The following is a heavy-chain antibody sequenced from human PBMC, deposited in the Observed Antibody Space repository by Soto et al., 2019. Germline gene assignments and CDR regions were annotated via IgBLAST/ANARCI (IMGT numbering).Heavy chain of an antibody. CDR2: ISASGGST. CDR1: GITLSSYA. V-gene: IGHV3-23*01. Sequence: GGSLRLSCAASGITLSSYAMSWVRQAPGKGPEWVSGISASGGSTSYADSVKGRFAISRDNSKNTLYLQMNSLRADDTAVYHCAKGQNSGTYRFYFDYWGQGALVTVSS. J-gene: IGHJ4*02. D-gene: IGHD1-26*01. CDR3: AKGQNSGTYRFYFDY.